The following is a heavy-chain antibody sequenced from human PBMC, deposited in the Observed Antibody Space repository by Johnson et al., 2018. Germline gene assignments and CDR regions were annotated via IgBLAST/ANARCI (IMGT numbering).Heavy chain of an antibody. CDR2: IYESGGT. J-gene: IGHJ3*02. CDR3: ARESFSITAGNDGFDI. CDR1: GVSLSLHQ. V-gene: IGHV4-59*11. Sequence: QVQLQESGPGLVKPSETXSLICTVSGVSLSLHQWNWIRQPPGKGLEWIGVIYESGGTNYNPSLNSRVTISLGASKNQFSLKLSSVTAADTAGYYCARESFSITAGNDGFDIWGQGTMVTVSS. D-gene: IGHD6-13*01.